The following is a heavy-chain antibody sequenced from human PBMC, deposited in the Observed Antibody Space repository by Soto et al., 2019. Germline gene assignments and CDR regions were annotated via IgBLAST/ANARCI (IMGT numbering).Heavy chain of an antibody. D-gene: IGHD3-22*01. V-gene: IGHV3-23*01. CDR3: AKDLTYYYDSSGPYRFDP. Sequence: GGSPRLSCAASGFTFSSYAMSWVRQAPGKGLEWVSAISGSGGSTYYADSVKGRFTISRDNSKNTLYLQMNSLRAEDTAVYYCAKDLTYYYDSSGPYRFDPWGQGTLVTVSS. CDR1: GFTFSSYA. J-gene: IGHJ5*02. CDR2: ISGSGGST.